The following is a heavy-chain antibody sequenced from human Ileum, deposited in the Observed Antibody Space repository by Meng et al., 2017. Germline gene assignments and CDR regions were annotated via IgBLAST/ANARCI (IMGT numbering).Heavy chain of an antibody. CDR3: ARERRHYYGSGSFDY. J-gene: IGHJ4*02. Sequence: QVQLQESGPGLVKPSQTLSLTCRCAGGSFSNDNYYWTWNRQPPGKGMEWIGLTYYNGSPFYNPSLRSRVTISVDTSKDQFSLKLTSVTAADTAVYYCARERRHYYGSGSFDYWGQGILVTVSS. CDR1: GGSFSNDNYY. D-gene: IGHD3-10*01. CDR2: TYYNGSP. V-gene: IGHV4-30-4*01.